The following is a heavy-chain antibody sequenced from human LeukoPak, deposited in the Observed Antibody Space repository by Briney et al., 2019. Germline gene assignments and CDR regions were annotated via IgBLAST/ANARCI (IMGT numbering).Heavy chain of an antibody. CDR1: GGSISSGGYY. CDR3: ARHYDSGTYPLDF. Sequence: PSQTLSLTCTVSGGSISSGGYYWSWIRQHPGKGLEWIGYIYYSGSTYYNPSLRSRVTISVDTSKHKFSLKVSSVTAADTAVYYCARHYDSGTYPLDFWGQGILVTVSS. V-gene: IGHV4-31*03. J-gene: IGHJ4*02. D-gene: IGHD3-10*01. CDR2: IYYSGST.